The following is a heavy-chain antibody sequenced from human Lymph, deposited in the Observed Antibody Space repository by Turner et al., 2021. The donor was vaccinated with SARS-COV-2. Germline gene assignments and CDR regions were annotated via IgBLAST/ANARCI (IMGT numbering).Heavy chain of an antibody. CDR2: LNPNLGNT. CDR1: GYTFTSYD. Sequence: QVQLVQSGAEVKKPGASVKVSCKAPGYTFTSYDINWVRQATGQGLEWMGWLNPNLGNTGYAQKCQGRFTMTRNTSLSTAYMELSSLRSEDTAVYYCARGRYSGGGMDVWGQGTTVTVSS. CDR3: ARGRYSGGGMDV. D-gene: IGHD1-26*01. V-gene: IGHV1-8*02. J-gene: IGHJ6*02.